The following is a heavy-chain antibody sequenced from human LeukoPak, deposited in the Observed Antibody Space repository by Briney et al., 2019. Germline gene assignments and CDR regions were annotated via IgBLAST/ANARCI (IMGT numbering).Heavy chain of an antibody. D-gene: IGHD6-13*01. CDR2: INPNSGGT. V-gene: IGHV1-2*02. CDR3: AREPFDYLSSSWQSNWFDP. Sequence: ASVKVSCKASGYTFTGYYMHWVRQAPGQGLEWMGWINPNSGGTNYAQKFQGRVTMTRDTSISTAYMELSRLRSDDTAVYYCAREPFDYLSSSWQSNWFDPWGQGTLVTVSS. J-gene: IGHJ5*02. CDR1: GYTFTGYY.